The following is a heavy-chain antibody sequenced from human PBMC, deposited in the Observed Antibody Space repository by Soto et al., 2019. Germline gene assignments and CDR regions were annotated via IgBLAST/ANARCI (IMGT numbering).Heavy chain of an antibody. J-gene: IGHJ4*02. D-gene: IGHD3-22*01. Sequence: EVQLLESGGGLVQPGGSLRLSCAASGFTFSSYAMGWVRQAPGKGLEWVSVISGSGDRTYYADSVKGRFTISRDNSKNTLYLQMNSLRAEDTAVYYCAEDSRFMIVVVTGGQFDYWGQGTLVTVSS. CDR3: AEDSRFMIVVVTGGQFDY. CDR1: GFTFSSYA. CDR2: ISGSGDRT. V-gene: IGHV3-23*01.